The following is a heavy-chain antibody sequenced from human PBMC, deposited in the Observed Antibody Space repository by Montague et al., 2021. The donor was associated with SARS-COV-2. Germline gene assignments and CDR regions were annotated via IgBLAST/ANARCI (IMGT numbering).Heavy chain of an antibody. CDR3: ARWDPQTLTVISLRGKSANDY. Sequence: SETLSLTCAVYGESFGGFFWSWIRQPPGKGLEWIAEINDRGVTNYNYNPSLGSRVTISADTSKNQFSLKLRPVTAADTAVYYCARWDPQTLTVISLRGKSANDYWGQGTLVTVSS. CDR2: INDRGVTNY. CDR1: GESFGGFF. D-gene: IGHD4-11*01. V-gene: IGHV4-34*01. J-gene: IGHJ4*02.